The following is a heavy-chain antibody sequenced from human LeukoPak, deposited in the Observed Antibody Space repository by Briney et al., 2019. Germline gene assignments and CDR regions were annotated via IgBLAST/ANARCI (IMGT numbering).Heavy chain of an antibody. CDR1: GYTLTELS. Sequence: GASVKVSCKVSGYTLTELSMHWVRQAPGKGLEWMGGFDPEDGETIYAQKFQGRVTMTEDTSTDTAYMELSSLRSEDTAVYYCALRLSNWGGFDYWGQGTLVTVSS. V-gene: IGHV1-24*01. D-gene: IGHD7-27*01. CDR3: ALRLSNWGGFDY. CDR2: FDPEDGET. J-gene: IGHJ4*02.